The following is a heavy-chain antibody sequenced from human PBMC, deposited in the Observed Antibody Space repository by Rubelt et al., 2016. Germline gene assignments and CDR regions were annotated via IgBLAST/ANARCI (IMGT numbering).Heavy chain of an antibody. CDR3: ARMWPLGPSYYYYGMDV. J-gene: IGHJ6*02. CDR2: ISSSSNTI. V-gene: IGHV3-48*02. CDR1: GFTFSSYI. D-gene: IGHD2-21*01. Sequence: EVQLVESGGGLVQPGGSLRLSCADSGFTFSSYIMNWVRQAPGKGLEWVSYISSSSNTIYYADSVKGRFTISRDNAKKSLYLQMNSLRDEDTAVYYCARMWPLGPSYYYYGMDVWGQGTTVTVSS.